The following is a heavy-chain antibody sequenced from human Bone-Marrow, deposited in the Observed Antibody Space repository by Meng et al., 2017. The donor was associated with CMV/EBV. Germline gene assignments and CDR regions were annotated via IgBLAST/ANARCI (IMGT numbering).Heavy chain of an antibody. V-gene: IGHV3-33*01. Sequence: GGSLRLSCAASGFTFSSYGMHWVRQAPGKGLEWVAVIWYDGSNKYYADSVKGRFTISRDNAKNTLDLQMNSLRVEDTAVYYCASELAKGYWGRGTLVTVSS. J-gene: IGHJ4*02. CDR1: GFTFSSYG. CDR3: ASELAKGY. D-gene: IGHD1-1*01. CDR2: IWYDGSNK.